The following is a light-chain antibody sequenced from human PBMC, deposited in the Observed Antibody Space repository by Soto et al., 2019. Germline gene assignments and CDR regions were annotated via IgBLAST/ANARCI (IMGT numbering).Light chain of an antibody. CDR3: QQYGSSVYT. Sequence: DIVLTQSPGSLSLSPGERATLSCRASQSVSSSYLAWYQQKPGQAPRLLIYDSSTRATGIPDRFRGSGSGTDFTLTINRLDPEDFAMYYCQQYGSSVYTFGQGTKLEIK. J-gene: IGKJ2*01. CDR2: DSS. V-gene: IGKV3-20*01. CDR1: QSVSSSY.